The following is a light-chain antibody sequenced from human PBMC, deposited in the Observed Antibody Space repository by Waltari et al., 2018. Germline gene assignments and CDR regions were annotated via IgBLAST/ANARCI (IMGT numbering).Light chain of an antibody. V-gene: IGKV1-5*03. CDR3: QQYNSYST. Sequence: DIEMTQSPSFLSASVGDRVTITCRASHTLNTWLAWYQQKPGKPPRVLIYKTSTLETGDPSRFSGSASGTEFTLTISSLQPDDSATYYCQQYNSYSTFGQGTKLEIK. J-gene: IGKJ2*01. CDR2: KTS. CDR1: HTLNTW.